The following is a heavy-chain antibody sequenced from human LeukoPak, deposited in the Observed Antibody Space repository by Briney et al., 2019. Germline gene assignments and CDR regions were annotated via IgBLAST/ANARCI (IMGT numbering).Heavy chain of an antibody. CDR3: VVRVY. J-gene: IGHJ4*02. Sequence: SQTLSLTCTVSGGSISSGGYYWSWIRQHPGKGLEWIGEINHSGSTNYNPSLKSRVTISVDTSKNQFSLKLSSVTAADTAVYYCVVRVYWGQGTLVTVSS. CDR2: INHSGST. V-gene: IGHV4-31*03. CDR1: GGSISSGGYY.